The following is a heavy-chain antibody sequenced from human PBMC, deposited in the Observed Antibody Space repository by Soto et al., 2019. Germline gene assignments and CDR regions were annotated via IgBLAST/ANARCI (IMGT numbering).Heavy chain of an antibody. V-gene: IGHV4-38-2*02. Sequence: PSETLSLTCVVSGYSISSGYYWGWIRQPPGKGLEWIGSIFHGGSTYYNPSLKSRVTISVDTSKNQFSLNLSSVTAADTALYYCAGDRLTATTYWFDPWGQGTLVTVSS. D-gene: IGHD1-7*01. CDR1: GYSISSGYY. CDR2: IFHGGST. CDR3: AGDRLTATTYWFDP. J-gene: IGHJ5*02.